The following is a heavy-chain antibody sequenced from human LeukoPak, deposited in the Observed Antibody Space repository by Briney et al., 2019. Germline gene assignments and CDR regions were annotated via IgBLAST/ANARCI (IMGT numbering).Heavy chain of an antibody. CDR3: AKEYYDSSGDFDY. D-gene: IGHD3-22*01. CDR1: GFTFTKYA. J-gene: IGHJ4*02. V-gene: IGHV3-23*01. CDR2: ISGSGGST. Sequence: GGSLRLSCAAPGFTFTKYALNWVRQAPGKGLQWVSSISGSGGSTYYADSVKGRFTISRDNSKNTLYLQMNSLRAEDTAVYYCAKEYYDSSGDFDYWGQGTLVTVSS.